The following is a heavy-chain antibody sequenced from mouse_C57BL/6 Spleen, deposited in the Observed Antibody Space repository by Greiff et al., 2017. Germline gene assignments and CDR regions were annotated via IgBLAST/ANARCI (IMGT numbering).Heavy chain of an antibody. J-gene: IGHJ4*01. V-gene: IGHV1-72*01. Sequence: QVQLKQPGAELVKPGASVKLSCKASGYTFTSYWMHWVKQRPGRGLEWIGRIDPNSGGTKYNEKFKSKATLTVDKPSSTAYMQLSSLTSEDSAVYYCARGGYYYGSSYVPYYYAMDYWGQGTSVTVSS. CDR3: ARGGYYYGSSYVPYYYAMDY. CDR2: IDPNSGGT. D-gene: IGHD1-1*01. CDR1: GYTFTSYW.